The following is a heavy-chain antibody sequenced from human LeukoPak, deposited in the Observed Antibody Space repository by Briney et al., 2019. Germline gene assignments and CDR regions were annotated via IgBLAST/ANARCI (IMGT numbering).Heavy chain of an antibody. CDR3: ARDDVVRGVITDY. D-gene: IGHD3-10*01. V-gene: IGHV3-7*01. Sequence: GGSLRLSCAASGFTFSSYWMSWVRQAPGKGLEWVANIKQDGSEKHYVDSVKGRFTISRDNAKNSLYLQMNSLRAEDTAVYYCARDDVVRGVITDYWGQGTLVTVSS. CDR1: GFTFSSYW. CDR2: IKQDGSEK. J-gene: IGHJ4*02.